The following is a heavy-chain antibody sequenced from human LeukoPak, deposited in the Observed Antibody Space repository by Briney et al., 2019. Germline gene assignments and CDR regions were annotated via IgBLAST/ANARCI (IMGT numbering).Heavy chain of an antibody. V-gene: IGHV3-48*01. CDR3: ARGYCSSISCNWLDP. J-gene: IGHJ5*02. D-gene: IGHD2-2*01. CDR2: ISLSSTAI. Sequence: GGSLRLSCATSGFIFSTYNMNWVRQAPGKGLEWVSYISLSSTAIYYADSVKGRFTISRDNSKNTLYLQMNSLRPEDMAVYYCARGYCSSISCNWLDPWGQGTLVTVSS. CDR1: GFIFSTYN.